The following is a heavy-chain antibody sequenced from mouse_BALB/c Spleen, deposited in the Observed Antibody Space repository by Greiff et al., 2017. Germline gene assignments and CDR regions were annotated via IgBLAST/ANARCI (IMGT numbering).Heavy chain of an antibody. CDR1: GFNINDYY. CDR3: ARGAMDY. J-gene: IGHJ4*01. Sequence: EVQLQQSGAELVRPGALVKLSCKASGFNINDYYMHWVKQRPEQGLEWIGWIDPENGNTIYDPKFQGQASITADTSSNTAYLQLSSLTSEDTAVYYCARGAMDYWGQGTSVTVSS. CDR2: IDPENGNT. V-gene: IGHV14-1*02.